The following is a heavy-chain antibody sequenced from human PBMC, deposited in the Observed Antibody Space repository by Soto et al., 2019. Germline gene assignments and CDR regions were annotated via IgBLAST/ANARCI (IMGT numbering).Heavy chain of an antibody. CDR2: IYYSGST. D-gene: IGHD1-26*01. CDR1: GGSLSGYS. J-gene: IGHJ4*02. Sequence: SETLSLTCDVSGGSLSGYSWSWIRQHPGKGLEWIGYIYYSGSTYYNPSLKSRVTISVDTSKNQFSLKLTSVTAADTAVYYCARVRGGGPFDDWGQGTLVTVSS. V-gene: IGHV4-31*11. CDR3: ARVRGGGPFDD.